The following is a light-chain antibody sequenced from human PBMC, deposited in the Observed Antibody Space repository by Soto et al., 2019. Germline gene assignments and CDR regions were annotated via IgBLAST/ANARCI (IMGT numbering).Light chain of an antibody. CDR3: QQSYSTRALT. V-gene: IGKV1-39*01. J-gene: IGKJ4*01. CDR2: GAS. Sequence: DIQMTHSPSSLSASVGYRFNITCRASQSIRSRLTLYQQKPGKAPKLLIYGASSLQSGVPSRFSGSGSGTDFALTISSLKTQDFAIYYCQQSYSTRALTFGGGTKVDIK. CDR1: QSIRSR.